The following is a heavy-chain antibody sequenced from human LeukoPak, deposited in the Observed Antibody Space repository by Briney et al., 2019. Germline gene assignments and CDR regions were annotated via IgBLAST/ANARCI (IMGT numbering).Heavy chain of an antibody. J-gene: IGHJ6*02. CDR2: ISSSGTYT. V-gene: IGHV3-21*01. CDR1: GFTFNSYD. D-gene: IGHD2-2*02. CDR3: ARRAQYQLLYSFNYGMDV. Sequence: GGSLRLSCAASGFTFNSYDMNWVRQAPGKGLEWVSSISSSGTYTFYADSVKGRFSISRDNAKDSLYLQMSSLRAEDTAIYYCARRAQYQLLYSFNYGMDVWGQGTAVTVSS.